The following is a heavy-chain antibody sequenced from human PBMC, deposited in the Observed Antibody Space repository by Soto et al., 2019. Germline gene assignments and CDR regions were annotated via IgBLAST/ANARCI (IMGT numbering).Heavy chain of an antibody. D-gene: IGHD2-15*01. V-gene: IGHV4-61*01. Sequence: PSETMSLTCTVSGGSVSSCSYYWSWIRQPPGKGLEWIGYIYYSGSTNYNPSLKSRVTISVDTSKNQFSLKLSSVTAADTAVYYCTRTPSGFDYWGQGTLVTVSS. CDR1: GGSVSSCSYY. CDR2: IYYSGST. J-gene: IGHJ4*02. CDR3: TRTPSGFDY.